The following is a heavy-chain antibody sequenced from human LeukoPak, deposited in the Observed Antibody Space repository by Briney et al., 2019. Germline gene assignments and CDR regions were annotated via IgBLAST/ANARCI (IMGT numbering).Heavy chain of an antibody. CDR1: GGSISSSSYF. Sequence: PSETLSLTCTVSGGSISSSSYFWAWIRQPPGKGLEWIGSIYYSGSTYYNPSLKSRVTISVDTSKNQFSLRLISVTAADTAVYYCARHSVGDWNPFFDSWGQGTLVIVSS. J-gene: IGHJ4*02. D-gene: IGHD1-1*01. V-gene: IGHV4-39*01. CDR2: IYYSGST. CDR3: ARHSVGDWNPFFDS.